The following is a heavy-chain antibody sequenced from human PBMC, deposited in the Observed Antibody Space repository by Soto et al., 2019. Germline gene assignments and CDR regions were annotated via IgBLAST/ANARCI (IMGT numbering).Heavy chain of an antibody. CDR2: ISGTGGNR. Sequence: GGSLRLSCAASGFSFSSYAMTWVRQAPGKGLEWVSAISGTGGNRYYADSVKGRFSISRDNSNNTLYLQMSSLRVDDTAIYYCAKDSTAVAAWGGYDCWGQGTLVTVSS. V-gene: IGHV3-23*01. D-gene: IGHD6-19*01. CDR3: AKDSTAVAAWGGYDC. J-gene: IGHJ4*02. CDR1: GFSFSSYA.